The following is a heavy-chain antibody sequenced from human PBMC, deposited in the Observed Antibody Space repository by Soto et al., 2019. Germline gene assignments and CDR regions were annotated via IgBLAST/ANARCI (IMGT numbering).Heavy chain of an antibody. V-gene: IGHV1-18*01. CDR3: ARARVVAPLGRGRGYWFDP. CDR1: GYTFTSYG. J-gene: IGHJ5*02. Sequence: QVQLVQSGAEVKKPGASVKVSCKASGYTFTSYGMSWVPHAPGQGLEWMGWIRAYNGNANYAQKLQGRVTMITDTPTSTAYMELGSLRSDDTAVYYCARARVVAPLGRGRGYWFDPWGQGTLVTVSS. D-gene: IGHD2-15*01. CDR2: IRAYNGNA.